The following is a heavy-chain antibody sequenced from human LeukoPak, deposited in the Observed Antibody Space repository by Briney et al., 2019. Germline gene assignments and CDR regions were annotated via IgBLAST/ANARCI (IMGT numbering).Heavy chain of an antibody. CDR3: AKAYSSGWYDY. CDR1: GFTVSSNY. D-gene: IGHD6-19*01. J-gene: IGHJ4*02. Sequence: GGSLRLSCAASGFTVSSNYMSWVRQAPGKGLEWVSVIYSGGSTYYADSVKGRFTISRDNSKNTLYLQMNSLRAEDTAVYYCAKAYSSGWYDYWGQGTLVTVSS. CDR2: IYSGGST. V-gene: IGHV3-66*01.